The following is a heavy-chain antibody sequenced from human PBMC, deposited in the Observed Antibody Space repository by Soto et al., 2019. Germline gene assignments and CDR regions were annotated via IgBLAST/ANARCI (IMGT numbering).Heavy chain of an antibody. CDR2: ISAYNGNT. CDR1: GYTFTSYG. V-gene: IGHV1-18*01. J-gene: IGHJ6*02. Sequence: ASVKVSCKASGYTFTSYGISWVRQAPGQGLEWMGWISAYNGNTNYAQKLQGRVTMTTDTSTSTAYMELRSLRSDDTAVYYCARDGAYYGSVRIYYYYGMDVWGQGTTVTVSS. D-gene: IGHD3-10*01. CDR3: ARDGAYYGSVRIYYYYGMDV.